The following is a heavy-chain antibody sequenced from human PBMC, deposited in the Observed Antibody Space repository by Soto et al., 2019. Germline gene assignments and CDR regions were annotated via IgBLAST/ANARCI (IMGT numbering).Heavy chain of an antibody. D-gene: IGHD5-12*01. CDR3: ARPNSGYDAFDI. CDR1: GFTFSRFS. V-gene: IGHV3-48*01. J-gene: IGHJ3*02. CDR2: ISPSGTTI. Sequence: SLRLSCSASGFTFSRFSMNLVRQAPGKGLEWVSYISPSGTTIYYADSVKGRFTISRDNAKNSLFLQMNSLRAEDTAVYYCARPNSGYDAFDIWGQGTMVTVSS.